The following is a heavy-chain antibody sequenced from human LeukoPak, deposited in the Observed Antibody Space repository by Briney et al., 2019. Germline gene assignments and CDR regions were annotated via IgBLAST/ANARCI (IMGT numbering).Heavy chain of an antibody. Sequence: GGSLRLSCAASGFTFSSCGMHWVRQAPGKGLEWVAFIRYDGSNKYYADSVKGRFTISRDNSKNTLYLQMNSLRAEDTAVYYCAKGGRGSSSYYYYYYMDVWGKGTTVTVSS. CDR2: IRYDGSNK. V-gene: IGHV3-30*02. J-gene: IGHJ6*03. CDR1: GFTFSSCG. D-gene: IGHD6-6*01. CDR3: AKGGRGSSSYYYYYYMDV.